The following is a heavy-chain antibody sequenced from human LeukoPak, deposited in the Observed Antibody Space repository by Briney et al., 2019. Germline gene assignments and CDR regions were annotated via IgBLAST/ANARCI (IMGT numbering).Heavy chain of an antibody. CDR2: IKQDGSEK. D-gene: IGHD3-22*01. J-gene: IGHJ4*02. Sequence: AGGSLRLSCAASGFTFSSYWMSWVRQAPGKGLEWVANIKQDGSEKYYVDSVKGRSTISRDNAKNSLYLQMNSLRAEDTAIYYCAKEPNHSSGYWDYWGQGTLVTVSS. V-gene: IGHV3-7*03. CDR3: AKEPNHSSGYWDY. CDR1: GFTFSSYW.